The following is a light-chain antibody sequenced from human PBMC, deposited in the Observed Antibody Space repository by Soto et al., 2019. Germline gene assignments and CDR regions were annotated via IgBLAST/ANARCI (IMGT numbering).Light chain of an antibody. CDR2: GAS. J-gene: IGKJ2*01. CDR3: QQGQNWRLT. V-gene: IGKV3-15*01. CDR1: QSINSE. Sequence: EIVMTQSPATLSLSPGERAALSCRASQSINSELAWYQQKPGQPPRLLIYGASTRATGLPARFSGSESGSENTLTISGLQSEDFAGYYCQQGQNWRLTFVQGTRREI.